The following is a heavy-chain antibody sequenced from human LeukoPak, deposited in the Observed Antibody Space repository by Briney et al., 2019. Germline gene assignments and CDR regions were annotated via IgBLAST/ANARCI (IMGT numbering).Heavy chain of an antibody. CDR2: IHYSGST. CDR1: GGSISSYY. CDR3: ARVSWFPGTSYYYMDV. V-gene: IGHV4-59*01. D-gene: IGHD1-1*01. J-gene: IGHJ6*03. Sequence: PSETLSLTCTVSGGSISSYYWSWIRQPPGKGLEWIGYIHYSGSTNYNPSLKSRVTISVDTSKNQLSLRLSSVTAADTAVYYCARVSWFPGTSYYYMDVWGKGTTVTVSS.